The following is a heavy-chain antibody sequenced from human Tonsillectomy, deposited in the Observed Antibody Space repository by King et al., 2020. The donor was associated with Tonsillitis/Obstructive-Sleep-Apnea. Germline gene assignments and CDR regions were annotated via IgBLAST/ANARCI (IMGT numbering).Heavy chain of an antibody. CDR2: ISSSSSYT. J-gene: IGHJ6*03. Sequence: VQLVESGGGLVKPGGSLRLSCAASEFTFSDYYMTWIRQAPGKGLEWVSYISSSSSYTKYADSVKGRFTISRDNAKNSLYLQMNSLRAEDTAVYYWARDIEGRLNLDYYYYMDVWGKGTTVTVSS. CDR3: ARDIEGRLNLDYYYYMDV. V-gene: IGHV3-11*05. D-gene: IGHD1-14*01. CDR1: EFTFSDYY.